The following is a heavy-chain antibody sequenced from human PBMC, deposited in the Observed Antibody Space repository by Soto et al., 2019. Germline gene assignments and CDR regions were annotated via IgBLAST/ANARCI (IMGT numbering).Heavy chain of an antibody. D-gene: IGHD6-19*01. CDR2: IIPIFGTA. CDR1: GGTFSSYA. V-gene: IGHV1-69*13. Sequence: EASVKVSCKASGGTFSSYAISWVRQAPGQGLEWMGGIIPIFGTANYAQKFQGRVTITADESTSTAYMELSSLRSEDTAVYYCASGWYASIAVAGTGLDYYYYGMDVWG. J-gene: IGHJ6*02. CDR3: ASGWYASIAVAGTGLDYYYYGMDV.